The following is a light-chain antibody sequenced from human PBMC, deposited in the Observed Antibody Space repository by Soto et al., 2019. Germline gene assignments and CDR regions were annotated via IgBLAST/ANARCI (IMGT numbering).Light chain of an antibody. CDR2: DTS. CDR1: QSVSSY. J-gene: IGKJ5*01. Sequence: EIVLTQSPGTLSLSPGERATLSCRASQSVSSYLAWYQQKPGQAPRLLIFDTSNRATGIPARFSGSGSGTDFTLTISGLEPEDFAVYYCQQRTNRPPITFGQGTRLEI. CDR3: QQRTNRPPIT. V-gene: IGKV3-11*01.